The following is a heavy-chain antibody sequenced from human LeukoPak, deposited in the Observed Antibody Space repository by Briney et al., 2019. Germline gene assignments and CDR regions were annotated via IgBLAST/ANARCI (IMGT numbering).Heavy chain of an antibody. D-gene: IGHD1-14*01. CDR3: ATTSGGGARTSNFDY. CDR1: GYSFTSYW. Sequence: PGEPLKISCKGSGYSFTSYWIGWVRQMPGKGLEWMGIIYPGDSDTRYSPSFQGQVTISADKSISTAYLQWSSLKASDTAMYYCATTSGGGARTSNFDYWGQGTLVTVSS. V-gene: IGHV5-51*01. CDR2: IYPGDSDT. J-gene: IGHJ4*02.